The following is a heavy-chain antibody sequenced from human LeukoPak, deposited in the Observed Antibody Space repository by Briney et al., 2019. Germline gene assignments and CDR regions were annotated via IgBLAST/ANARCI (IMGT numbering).Heavy chain of an antibody. CDR3: ARDLVVVTGLRTRGSFDI. D-gene: IGHD2-21*02. CDR2: INPSGGTT. Sequence: ASVKVSCKASGYNFTSYYMHWVRQAPGQGLEWMGIINPSGGTTSYAQKFQGRVTVTRDTSTSTVYMELSSLRSEDTAVYYCARDLVVVTGLRTRGSFDIWGQGSMVTVSS. J-gene: IGHJ3*02. V-gene: IGHV1-46*01. CDR1: GYNFTSYY.